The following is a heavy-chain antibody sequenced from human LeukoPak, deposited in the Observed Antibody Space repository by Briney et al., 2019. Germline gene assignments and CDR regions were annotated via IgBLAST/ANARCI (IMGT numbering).Heavy chain of an antibody. V-gene: IGHV3-48*03. J-gene: IGHJ4*02. CDR3: ARDRSRDYIDC. CDR2: ISSSGSTI. Sequence: GGSLRLSCAASGFTFSSYEMNWVRQAPGKGLEWVSYISSSGSTIYYADSVKGRFTISRDNAKNSLYLQMNSLRAEDTAVYYCARDRSRDYIDCWSQGTLVTVSS. D-gene: IGHD1-26*01. CDR1: GFTFSSYE.